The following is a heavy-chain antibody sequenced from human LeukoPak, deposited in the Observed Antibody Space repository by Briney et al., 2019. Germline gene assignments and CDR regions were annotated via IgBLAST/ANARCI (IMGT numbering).Heavy chain of an antibody. CDR3: ARLTGDDAFDI. CDR1: GYTFTTHY. V-gene: IGHV1-46*01. J-gene: IGHJ3*02. D-gene: IGHD3-10*01. Sequence: ASVKVSCKASGYTFTTHYIHWVRQAPGQGLEWMGIINPSDGGASYAQKFQGRLIMSRDTSTSTHYMELSSLRFEDTAIYYCARLTGDDAFDIWGQGTMVTVSS. CDR2: INPSDGGA.